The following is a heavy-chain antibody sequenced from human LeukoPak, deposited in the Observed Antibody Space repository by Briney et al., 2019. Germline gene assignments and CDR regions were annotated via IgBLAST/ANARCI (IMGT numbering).Heavy chain of an antibody. V-gene: IGHV4-34*01. CDR1: GGSFSGYY. Sequence: SATLSLTCAVSGGSFSGYYWSWIRQPPGKGLEWIGEINHSGSTNYNPSLKSRVTISVDTSKNQFSLKLSSVTAADTAVYYCARGRGPYYYGSGSYRYFDYWGQGTLVTVSS. CDR2: INHSGST. J-gene: IGHJ4*02. CDR3: ARGRGPYYYGSGSYRYFDY. D-gene: IGHD3-10*01.